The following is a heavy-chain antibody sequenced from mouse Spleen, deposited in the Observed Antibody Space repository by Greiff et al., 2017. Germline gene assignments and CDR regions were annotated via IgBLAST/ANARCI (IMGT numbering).Heavy chain of an antibody. J-gene: IGHJ2*01. D-gene: IGHD1-1*01. CDR2: INPNYGTT. Sequence: VQLKESGPELVKPGASVKISCKASGYSFTDYNMNWVKQSNGKSLEWIGVINPNYGTTSYNQKFKGKATLTVDQSSSTAYMQLNSLTSEDSAVYYCARSITTVVARVFDYWGQGTTLTVSS. CDR1: GYSFTDYN. CDR3: ARSITTVVARVFDY. V-gene: IGHV1-39*01.